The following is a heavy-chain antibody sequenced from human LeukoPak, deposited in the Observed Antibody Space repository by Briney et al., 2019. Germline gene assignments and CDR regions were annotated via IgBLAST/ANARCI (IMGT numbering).Heavy chain of an antibody. Sequence: PSQTLSLTCTVSGGSISSGGYYWSWLRQHPGKGLEWIGYIYYSGSTYYNPSLKSRVTISVDTSKNQFSLKLSSVTAADTAVYYCAREGYCSGGSCYRAFDYWGQGTLVTVSS. CDR1: GGSISSGGYY. D-gene: IGHD2-15*01. CDR2: IYYSGST. V-gene: IGHV4-31*03. CDR3: AREGYCSGGSCYRAFDY. J-gene: IGHJ4*02.